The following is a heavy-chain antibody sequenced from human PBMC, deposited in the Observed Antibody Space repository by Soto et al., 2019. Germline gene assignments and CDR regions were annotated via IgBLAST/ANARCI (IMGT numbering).Heavy chain of an antibody. J-gene: IGHJ6*02. CDR2: INHSGST. Sequence: SETLYLTCAVYGGSFSGYYWSWIRQPPGKGLEWIGEINHSGSTNYNPSLKSRVTISVDTSKNQFSLKLSSVTAADTAVYYCARGYSYGKNYYYYGMDVWGQGTTVTVSS. CDR3: ARGYSYGKNYYYYGMDV. CDR1: GGSFSGYY. V-gene: IGHV4-34*01. D-gene: IGHD5-18*01.